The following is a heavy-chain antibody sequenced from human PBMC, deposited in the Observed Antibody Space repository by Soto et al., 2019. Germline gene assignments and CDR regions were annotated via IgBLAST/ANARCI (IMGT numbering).Heavy chain of an antibody. Sequence: EVQLVESGGDLVQPGGSLRISCAASGFSFGDHAMHWVRQVPGRGLEWVSGISWDSGTLDYVDSVKGRFTISRDNANNSLWFEIDSHRPEDTAFYFSAKDNGVACSVPRGGSYAYYGMDGWGQATTVTVSS. CDR1: GFSFGDHA. CDR3: AKDNGVACSVPRGGSYAYYGMDG. J-gene: IGHJ6*01. CDR2: ISWDSGTL. V-gene: IGHV3-9*01. D-gene: IGHD2-15*01.